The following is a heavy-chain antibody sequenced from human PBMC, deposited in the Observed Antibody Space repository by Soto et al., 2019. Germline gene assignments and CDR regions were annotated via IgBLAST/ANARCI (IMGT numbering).Heavy chain of an antibody. D-gene: IGHD3-9*01. CDR3: ARARPLDYAILTALDY. J-gene: IGHJ4*02. Sequence: PSETLSLTSTVSGGSISCGGYYWSWIRQPTGKGLEWLGYISDSGSTYYNPSLKSRLTISVDTSKNQFSLKLYSLTAADTAVYYCARARPLDYAILTALDYWGQGTLVTVS. CDR2: ISDSGST. V-gene: IGHV4-31*03. CDR1: GGSISCGGYY.